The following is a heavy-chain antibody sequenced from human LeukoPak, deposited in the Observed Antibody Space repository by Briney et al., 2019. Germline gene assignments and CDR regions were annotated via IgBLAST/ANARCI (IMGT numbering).Heavy chain of an antibody. D-gene: IGHD4-11*01. CDR1: GFTFSSYV. J-gene: IGHJ4*02. Sequence: GGSLRLSCAASGFTFSSYVMTWVRQAPGEGLEWVLGISGSGGSTYYADSVKGRFTISRDNSKNTLYLQMTSLRAEDTAVYYCAKVQDNYRYFDYWGQGTLVTVSS. CDR2: ISGSGGST. CDR3: AKVQDNYRYFDY. V-gene: IGHV3-23*01.